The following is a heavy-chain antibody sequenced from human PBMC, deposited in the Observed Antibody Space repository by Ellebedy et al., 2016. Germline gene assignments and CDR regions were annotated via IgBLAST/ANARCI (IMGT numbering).Heavy chain of an antibody. CDR3: ARVKPNYIRNWHALDY. Sequence: SQTLSLTXAVSGGSFSGYYWIWIRQPPGKGFEWIGEINHSGSSNHNPSLKSRVTMSVDMSQNQFSLRLRSVTAADTAVYYCARVKPNYIRNWHALDYWGQGILVTVSS. D-gene: IGHD1-7*01. V-gene: IGHV4-34*01. CDR2: INHSGSS. J-gene: IGHJ4*02. CDR1: GGSFSGYY.